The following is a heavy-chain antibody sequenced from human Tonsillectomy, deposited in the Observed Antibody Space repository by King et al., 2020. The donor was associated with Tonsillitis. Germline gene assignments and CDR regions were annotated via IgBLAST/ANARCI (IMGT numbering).Heavy chain of an antibody. V-gene: IGHV3-48*04. J-gene: IGHJ6*02. CDR2: ISSSSSTI. Sequence: VQLVESGGGLVQPGGSLRLSCAASGFTFSSYSMNWVRQAPGKGLEWVSYISSSSSTIYYADSVKGRFTISRDNAKNSLYLQMNSLRAEDTAVYYCVRDVCGSTSCYVNYYYGMDVWGQGTTVTVSS. CDR3: VRDVCGSTSCYVNYYYGMDV. CDR1: GFTFSSYS. D-gene: IGHD2-2*01.